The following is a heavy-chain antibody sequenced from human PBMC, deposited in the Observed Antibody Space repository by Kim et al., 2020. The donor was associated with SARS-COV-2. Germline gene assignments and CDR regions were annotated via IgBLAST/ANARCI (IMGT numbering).Heavy chain of an antibody. J-gene: IGHJ4*01. Sequence: SETLSLTCTVSGGSINSYSWSWIRQPPGKGLEWIGYIYYSGSTNYNPSLKSRVTISVDTSRNQFSLKLSSVTAADTAVYYCARDRRGYCSSTSCALHFD. CDR1: GGSINSYS. V-gene: IGHV4-59*01. CDR2: IYYSGST. D-gene: IGHD2-2*01. CDR3: ARDRRGYCSSTSCALHFD.